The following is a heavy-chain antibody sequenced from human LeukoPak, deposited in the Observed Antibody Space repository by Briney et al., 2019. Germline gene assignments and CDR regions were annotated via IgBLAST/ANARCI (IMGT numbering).Heavy chain of an antibody. D-gene: IGHD3-9*01. J-gene: IGHJ6*03. V-gene: IGHV4-39*07. CDR3: AREKDILTGYTYYYYMDV. CDR2: IYYSGST. CDR1: GGSISSSSYY. Sequence: KPSETLSLTCTVSGGSISSSSYYWGWIRQPPGKGLEWIGSIYYSGSTYYNPSLKSRVTISVDTSKNQFSLKLSSVTAADTAVYYCAREKDILTGYTYYYYMDVWGKGTTVTVSS.